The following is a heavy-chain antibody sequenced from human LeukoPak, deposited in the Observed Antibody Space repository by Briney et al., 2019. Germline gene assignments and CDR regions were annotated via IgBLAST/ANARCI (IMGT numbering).Heavy chain of an antibody. CDR1: GFSFRLYG. Sequence: GGSLRLSCAASGFSFRLYGMHWVRQAPGKGLEWVALMLYDGSGIYYADSVKGRFSVSRDNSNYMFNLQMTSLRAEDSAVYYCARDLASGNHPDGFDVWAQGTLVTVSS. D-gene: IGHD1-14*01. CDR3: ARDLASGNHPDGFDV. CDR2: MLYDGSGI. J-gene: IGHJ3*01. V-gene: IGHV3-33*05.